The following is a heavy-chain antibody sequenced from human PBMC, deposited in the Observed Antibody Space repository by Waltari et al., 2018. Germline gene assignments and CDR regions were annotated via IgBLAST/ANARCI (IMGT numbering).Heavy chain of an antibody. V-gene: IGHV4-34*01. CDR2: INHSGST. D-gene: IGHD3-10*01. CDR1: GGSFSGYY. J-gene: IGHJ4*02. Sequence: QVQLQQWGAGLLKPSETLSLTCAVYGGSFSGYYWSWIRPPPGKGLEWIGEINHSGSTNYNPSLKSRVTISVDTSKNQFSLKLSSVTAADTAVYYCSGRGSGSYYIPFDYWGQGTLVTVSS. CDR3: SGRGSGSYYIPFDY.